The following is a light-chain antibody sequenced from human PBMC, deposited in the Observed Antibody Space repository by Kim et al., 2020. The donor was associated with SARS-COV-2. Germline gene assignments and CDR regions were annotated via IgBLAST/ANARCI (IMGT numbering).Light chain of an antibody. CDR3: QQYNNGPYT. CDR1: VGSN. J-gene: IGKJ2*01. Sequence: VGSNVAWCQQKPGQAPRLLIYGAFTRATGIPARFSGDWSGTGFTLTISSLQSEDFAVYYCQQYNNGPYTFGQGTKLEI. V-gene: IGKV3-15*01. CDR2: GAF.